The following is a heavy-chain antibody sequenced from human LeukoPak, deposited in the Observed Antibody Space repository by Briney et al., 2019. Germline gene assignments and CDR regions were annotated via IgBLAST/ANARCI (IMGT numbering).Heavy chain of an antibody. Sequence: GGSLRLPCAASGFTFSSYSMNWVRQAPGKGLEWVSYISSSSSTIYYADSMKGRFTISRDNAKNSLYLQMNSLRAEDTAVYYCARGTPYYSSYGRDHWFDPWGQGTLVTVSS. CDR3: ARGTPYYSSYGRDHWFDP. CDR2: ISSSSSTI. J-gene: IGHJ5*02. D-gene: IGHD4-11*01. V-gene: IGHV3-48*04. CDR1: GFTFSSYS.